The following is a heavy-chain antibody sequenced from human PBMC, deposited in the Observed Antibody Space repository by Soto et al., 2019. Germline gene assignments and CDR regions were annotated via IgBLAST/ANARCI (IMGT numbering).Heavy chain of an antibody. CDR2: ISGSGGST. D-gene: IGHD2-21*02. V-gene: IGHV3-23*01. CDR1: GFTFSSYA. CDR3: AKRNPSYCGGACYADAFDI. Sequence: GGSLRLSCAASGFTFSSYAMSWVRQAPGKGLEWVLDISGSGGSTYYADSVKGRFTISRDNSKNTLYVQMESVRAEETAVYYCAKRNPSYCGGACYADAFDIWGQGTMVTVSS. J-gene: IGHJ3*02.